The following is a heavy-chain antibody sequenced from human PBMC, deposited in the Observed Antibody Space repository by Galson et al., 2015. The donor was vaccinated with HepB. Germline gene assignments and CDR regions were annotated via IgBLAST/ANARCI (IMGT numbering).Heavy chain of an antibody. V-gene: IGHV3-7*03. CDR3: ARLACSDTSCWTFYQH. J-gene: IGHJ1*01. CDR1: GFSLSSYW. Sequence: SLRLSCAVSGFSLSSYWMSWVRQAPAKGLEWVASIKQDGSEILYGDSVKGRFTISRVNARDSVYLQMNSLRAEDTAVYYCARLACSDTSCWTFYQHWGQGTLVTVSS. CDR2: IKQDGSEI. D-gene: IGHD2-2*01.